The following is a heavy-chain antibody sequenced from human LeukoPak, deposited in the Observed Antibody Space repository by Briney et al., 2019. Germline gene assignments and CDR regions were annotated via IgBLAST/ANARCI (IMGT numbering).Heavy chain of an antibody. V-gene: IGHV3-33*08. CDR2: IWYDGSNK. Sequence: PGGSLRLSCAASGFTFSSYAMHWVRQAPGKGLEWVAVIWYDGSNKYYAVSVKGRFTISRDNSKNTLYLQMNSLRAEDTAVYYCAREADGDILTGYMTYYFDYWGQGTLVTVSS. D-gene: IGHD3-9*01. J-gene: IGHJ4*02. CDR1: GFTFSSYA. CDR3: AREADGDILTGYMTYYFDY.